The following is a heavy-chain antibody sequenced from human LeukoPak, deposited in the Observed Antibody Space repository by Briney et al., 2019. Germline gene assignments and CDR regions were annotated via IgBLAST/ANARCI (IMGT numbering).Heavy chain of an antibody. J-gene: IGHJ4*02. CDR3: VKDEAAAPYFFDY. Sequence: GGSLRLSCSASGFTFSSYAMHWVRQAPGKGLEYVSGINNNGGSTYYADSVKGRFTISRDNSENTLSLQMSSLRTEDTALYYCVKDEAAAPYFFDYWGQGTLVTVSS. V-gene: IGHV3-64D*09. D-gene: IGHD6-13*01. CDR2: INNNGGST. CDR1: GFTFSSYA.